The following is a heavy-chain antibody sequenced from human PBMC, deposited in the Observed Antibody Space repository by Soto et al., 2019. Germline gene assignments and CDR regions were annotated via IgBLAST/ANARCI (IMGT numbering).Heavy chain of an antibody. CDR1: GYTFIRYG. V-gene: IGHV1-18*01. J-gene: IGHJ6*02. CDR2: ISPYNDQT. Sequence: QVQLVQSASEVMKPGASVKVSCKASGYTFIRYGITWVRQAPGQRLEWMGWISPYNDQTIYAQKLQGRVTMTADTSTGTVYMQLRSLKSDDTAVYYCARGGYYDNVWGELSHYGLDVWGQGTSVTVSS. D-gene: IGHD3-16*01. CDR3: ARGGYYDNVWGELSHYGLDV.